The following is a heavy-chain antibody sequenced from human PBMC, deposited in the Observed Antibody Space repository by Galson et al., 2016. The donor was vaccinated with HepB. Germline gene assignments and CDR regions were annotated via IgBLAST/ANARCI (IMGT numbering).Heavy chain of an antibody. CDR1: GFTFSTYG. D-gene: IGHD3-10*01. CDR2: ISHDGDKT. CDR3: PSDPRQWQRRYYYGFDY. J-gene: IGHJ4*02. V-gene: IGHV3-30*03. Sequence: SLRLSCAASGFTFSTYGMHWVRQAPGKGLEWVAVISHDGDKTYHADSVKGRFTISRDNSKNTLYLQMHRLRFEDTAVYYCPSDPRQWQRRYYYGFDYWGQGTLVSVSS.